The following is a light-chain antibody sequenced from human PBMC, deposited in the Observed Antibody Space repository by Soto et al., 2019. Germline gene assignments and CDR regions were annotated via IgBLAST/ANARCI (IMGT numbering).Light chain of an antibody. Sequence: AIQMTQSPSSLSASVGDRVTLTCRASQDIRNALGWYQQKPGKAPKLLIYAASTLQSGVPSRFSGSGSGTDFTLTISSLQPEDFATYYCLQDHIYPDTFGQGTKVEVK. CDR1: QDIRNA. CDR3: LQDHIYPDT. V-gene: IGKV1-6*01. CDR2: AAS. J-gene: IGKJ1*01.